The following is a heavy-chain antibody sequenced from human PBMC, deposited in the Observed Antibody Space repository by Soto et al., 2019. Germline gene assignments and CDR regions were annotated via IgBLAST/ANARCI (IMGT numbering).Heavy chain of an antibody. D-gene: IGHD2-21*01. Sequence: EVQLVESGGGLVKPGGSLRLSCAASGFTFSSYSMNWVRQAPGKGLEWVSSISSGSSYIYYAHSVKGRFTISRDNAKNSLYRQMNSLRAEDTAVYYCARSSGGSGKLWNYYGMDVWGQGTTVTVSS. CDR1: GFTFSSYS. CDR3: ARSSGGSGKLWNYYGMDV. CDR2: ISSGSSYI. J-gene: IGHJ6*02. V-gene: IGHV3-21*06.